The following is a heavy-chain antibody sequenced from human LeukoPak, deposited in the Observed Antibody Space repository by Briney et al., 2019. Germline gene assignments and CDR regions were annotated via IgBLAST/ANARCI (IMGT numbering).Heavy chain of an antibody. CDR2: IVVGNGHT. D-gene: IGHD2-2*01. CDR1: GFAFNRSA. J-gene: IGHJ4*02. V-gene: IGHV1-58*01. Sequence: AASVKVSCKASGFAFNRSAVQWLRQARGQRFEWIGWIVVGNGHTNYAQNFQERVTITRDMSTTTAYMELSSLRSEDTAVYYCATDLNQPPFDCSSTSCYLGQLSWGQGTLVTVSS. CDR3: ATDLNQPPFDCSSTSCYLGQLS.